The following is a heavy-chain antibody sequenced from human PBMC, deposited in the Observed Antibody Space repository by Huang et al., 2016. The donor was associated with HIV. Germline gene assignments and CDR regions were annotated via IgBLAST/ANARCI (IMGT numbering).Heavy chain of an antibody. CDR3: ARLPGSITMIRGVITDPY. CDR1: GGSIRSDNYY. CDR2: SYYSGST. Sequence: QLQLQESGPGLVKPSETLSLTCTVSGGSIRSDNYYWGWIRQPPGKGLEWIGSSYYSGSTYYNPSLKRGVTITVDTSKNHFSLRMRSVTAADTAVYYCARLPGSITMIRGVITDPYWGQGTLVTVSS. V-gene: IGHV4-39*02. J-gene: IGHJ4*02. D-gene: IGHD3-10*01.